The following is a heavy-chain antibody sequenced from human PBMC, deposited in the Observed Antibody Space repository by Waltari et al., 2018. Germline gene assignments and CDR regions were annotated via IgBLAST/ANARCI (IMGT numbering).Heavy chain of an antibody. Sequence: EVQLVESGGGLVQPGRSLRLSCAASGFTFDDYAMHWVRHAPGKGLEWVSGISWNSGSIGYADSVKGRFTISRDNAKNSLYLQMNSLRAEDTALYYCAKDMGYSSSSGQFDYWGQGTLVTVSS. D-gene: IGHD6-6*01. V-gene: IGHV3-9*01. CDR3: AKDMGYSSSSGQFDY. CDR1: GFTFDDYA. J-gene: IGHJ4*02. CDR2: ISWNSGSI.